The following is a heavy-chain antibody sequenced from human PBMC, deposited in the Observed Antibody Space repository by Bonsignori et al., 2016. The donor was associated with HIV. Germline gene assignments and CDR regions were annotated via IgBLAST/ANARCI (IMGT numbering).Heavy chain of an antibody. Sequence: WVRQAPGQGLEWLGWISGDNDDTNYAQKFQGRITMTKDTSTATVYMELRSLRSDDTAVYYCAREGRYGGFWTSGDYWGQGTLVTVSS. CDR3: AREGRYGGFWTSGDY. V-gene: IGHV1-18*01. CDR2: ISGDNDDT. J-gene: IGHJ4*02. D-gene: IGHD4-23*01.